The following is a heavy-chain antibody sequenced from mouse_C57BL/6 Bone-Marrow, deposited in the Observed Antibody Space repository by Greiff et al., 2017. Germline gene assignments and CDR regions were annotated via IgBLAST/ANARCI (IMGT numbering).Heavy chain of an antibody. J-gene: IGHJ4*01. Sequence: EVQRVESGGGLVQPKGSLKLSCAASGFSFNTYAMNWVRQAPGKGLEWVARIRSKSNNYATYYADSVKDRFTISRDDSESMLYLQMNNLKTEDTAMYYCVRSYDSSMDYWGQGTSVTVSS. CDR1: GFSFNTYA. D-gene: IGHD2-4*01. CDR3: VRSYDSSMDY. CDR2: IRSKSNNYAT. V-gene: IGHV10-1*01.